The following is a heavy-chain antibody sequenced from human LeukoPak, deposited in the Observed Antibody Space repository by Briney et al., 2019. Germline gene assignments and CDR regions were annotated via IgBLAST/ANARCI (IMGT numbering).Heavy chain of an antibody. V-gene: IGHV3-33*01. D-gene: IGHD3-22*01. J-gene: IGHJ4*02. Sequence: GGSLRLSCAASGFTFGSYGIYWVRQAPGKGLEWVAGIRYDGSDRSYADPVKGRFTISRDNSKNTVNLQMNSLRAEDTAVYYCARDNWGDGGYYRTLDYWGQGTLVTVSS. CDR1: GFTFGSYG. CDR2: IRYDGSDR. CDR3: ARDNWGDGGYYRTLDY.